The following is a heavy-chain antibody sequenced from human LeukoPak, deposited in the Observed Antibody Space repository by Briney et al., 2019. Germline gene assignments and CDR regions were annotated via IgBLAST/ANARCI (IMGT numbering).Heavy chain of an antibody. V-gene: IGHV3-74*01. CDR1: GFTFSSSW. D-gene: IGHD4-11*01. CDR2: INSDESIT. CDR3: ARGLVPGFLDY. J-gene: IGHJ4*02. Sequence: PGVSLRLSCAASGFTFSSSWMYWVPQAPGKGLVWVSRINSDESITTYADSVKGRFTISRDNAKNTLYLQMNSLRAEDTAVYYCARGLVPGFLDYWGQGTPVTVSP.